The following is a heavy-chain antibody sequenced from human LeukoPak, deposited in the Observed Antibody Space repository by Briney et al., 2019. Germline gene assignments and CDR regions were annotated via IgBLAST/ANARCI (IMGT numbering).Heavy chain of an antibody. CDR3: ARNTSSSPWFDP. Sequence: SETLSLTCTVSGGSIKSPTSYWSWIRQAPRKGLEWIGNVYYIGTTTYNSSLQSRVTISVDTSKNHFSLEMASVTPEDTALYYCARNTSSSPWFDPWGQGTLVIVSS. D-gene: IGHD6-6*01. V-gene: IGHV4-61*01. CDR2: VYYIGTT. J-gene: IGHJ5*02. CDR1: GGSIKSPTSY.